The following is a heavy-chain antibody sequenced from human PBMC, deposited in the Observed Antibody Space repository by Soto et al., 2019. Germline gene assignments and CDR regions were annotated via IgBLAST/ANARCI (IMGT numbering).Heavy chain of an antibody. CDR1: GGSFSGYY. D-gene: IGHD4-17*01. CDR2: INHSGST. J-gene: IGHJ5*02. Sequence: SETLSLTCAVYGGSFSGYYWSWTRQPPGKGQEWIGEINHSGSTNYNPSLKSRVTISVDTSKNQFSLKLSSVTAADTAVYCCERGPTVTTFRRWFDPWGQGTLVTVSS. CDR3: ERGPTVTTFRRWFDP. V-gene: IGHV4-34*01.